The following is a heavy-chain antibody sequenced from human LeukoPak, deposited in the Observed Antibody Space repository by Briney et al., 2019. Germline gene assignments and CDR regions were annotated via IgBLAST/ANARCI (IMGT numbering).Heavy chain of an antibody. CDR3: AKDLGYSGSYCGY. V-gene: IGHV3-23*01. CDR1: GFTFSSYA. D-gene: IGHD1-26*01. J-gene: IGHJ4*02. CDR2: ISGSGGST. Sequence: GGSLRLSCAASGFTFSSYAMSWDRQAPGKGLEWVSAISGSGGSTYYADSVKGRFTISRDNSKNTLYLQMNSLRAEDTAVYYCAKDLGYSGSYCGYWGQGTLVTVSS.